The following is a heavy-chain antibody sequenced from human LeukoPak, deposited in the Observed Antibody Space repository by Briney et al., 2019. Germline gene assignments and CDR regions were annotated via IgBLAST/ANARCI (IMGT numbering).Heavy chain of an antibody. D-gene: IGHD2-21*02. J-gene: IGHJ4*02. V-gene: IGHV6-1*01. CDR3: AQGLLLHGFHY. CDR1: GDSVSSNSAA. Sequence: SQTLSLTCAISGDSVSSNSAAWNWIRQSPPRGLEWLGRTYYNSKWYNDYAVSVKSRITINADTSKNQFSLQLSSVTPEDTAVYYCAQGLLLHGFHYWGQGTLVTVSS. CDR2: TYYNSKWYN.